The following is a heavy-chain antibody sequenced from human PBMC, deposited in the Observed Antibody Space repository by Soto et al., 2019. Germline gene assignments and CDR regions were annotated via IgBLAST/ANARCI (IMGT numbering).Heavy chain of an antibody. D-gene: IGHD3-3*01. Sequence: QVQLVQSGAEVKEPGASVKVSCKASGYTFTSYDINWVRQATGQGLEWMGWMNPNSGNTGYAQKFQGRVTMTRNTSISTAYMELSSLRSEDTAVYYCARAYYDFWSGYYRYHYYYYMDVWGKGTTVTVSS. CDR1: GYTFTSYD. V-gene: IGHV1-8*01. CDR2: MNPNSGNT. J-gene: IGHJ6*03. CDR3: ARAYYDFWSGYYRYHYYYYMDV.